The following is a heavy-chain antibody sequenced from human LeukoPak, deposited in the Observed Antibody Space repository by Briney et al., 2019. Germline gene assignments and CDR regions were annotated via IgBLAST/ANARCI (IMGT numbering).Heavy chain of an antibody. Sequence: GGSLRLSCAGSGFPFSNAWMNWVREAPGKGLEWVGRIKSRSDGGTIHYAAPVTDGFIISRDDSKNTLYLQMNSLKTEDTAVYYCTTVLTVTIAWGQGTLVIVSS. CDR1: GFPFSNAW. CDR3: TTVLTVTIA. J-gene: IGHJ5*02. CDR2: IKSRSDGGTI. V-gene: IGHV3-15*01. D-gene: IGHD4-17*01.